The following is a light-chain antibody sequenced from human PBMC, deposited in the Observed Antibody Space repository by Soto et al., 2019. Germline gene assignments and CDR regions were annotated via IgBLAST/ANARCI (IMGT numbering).Light chain of an antibody. J-gene: IGKJ2*01. CDR2: GAS. V-gene: IGKV3-20*01. Sequence: EIVLTQSPDTLSLSPGERATLSCRASQSVSSTSLAWYQQKPGQAPRLLIFGASSRATGIPDRFSGSGSGTGFTLTISRMEPEDFELYYCQQYGSAPPMYTFGQGTKLEIK. CDR3: QQYGSAPPMYT. CDR1: QSVSSTS.